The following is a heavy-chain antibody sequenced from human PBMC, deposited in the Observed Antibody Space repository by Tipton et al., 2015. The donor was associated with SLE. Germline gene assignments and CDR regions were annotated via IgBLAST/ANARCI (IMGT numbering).Heavy chain of an antibody. Sequence: SLRLSCAASGFTSSNYAMHWVRQAPGKGLEWVAVISYDGSNKYYADSVKGRFTISRDNSKNTLYLQMNSLRAEDTAIYYCAKGHISGWYNYFDYWGQGTLVTVSS. V-gene: IGHV3-30-3*01. CDR3: AKGHISGWYNYFDY. CDR1: GFTSSNYA. J-gene: IGHJ4*02. D-gene: IGHD6-19*01. CDR2: ISYDGSNK.